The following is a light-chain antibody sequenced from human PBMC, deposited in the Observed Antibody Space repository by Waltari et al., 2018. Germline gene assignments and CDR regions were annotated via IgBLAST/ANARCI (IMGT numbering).Light chain of an antibody. V-gene: IGLV3-21*04. Sequence: SYVVTQPPSVSVAPGETATITCGGDNIGTYSVHWYQQKAGQATVLVIFYDRDRPSGIPERFSGSNSGNTATLTISRVEAGDEARYYCHVWHPHVDPGVFGTGTEVTVL. CDR2: YDR. J-gene: IGLJ1*01. CDR3: HVWHPHVDPGV. CDR1: NIGTYS.